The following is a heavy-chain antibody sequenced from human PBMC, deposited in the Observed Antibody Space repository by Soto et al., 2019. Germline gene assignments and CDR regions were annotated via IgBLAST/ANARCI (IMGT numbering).Heavy chain of an antibody. V-gene: IGHV1-24*01. CDR3: ATDLGIAVAGLHFXC. J-gene: IGHJ4*02. Sequence: ASVKVSCKVSGYTLTELSMHWLRQASGKGLEWMGGFDPEDGETIYAQKFQGRVTMTEDTSTDTAYMELSSLRSEDTAVYYCATDLGIAVAGLHFXCWGQGTLVTVSS. CDR1: GYTLTELS. CDR2: FDPEDGET. D-gene: IGHD6-19*01.